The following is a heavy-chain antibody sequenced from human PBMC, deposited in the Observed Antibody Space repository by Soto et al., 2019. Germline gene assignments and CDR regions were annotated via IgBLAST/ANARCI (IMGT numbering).Heavy chain of an antibody. CDR2: INPSGGST. CDR1: GYTFTSYY. CDR3: ARDGQQLVEVPTLGHWFDP. Sequence: QVQLVQSGAEVKKPGASVKVSCTASGYTFTSYYMHWVRQAPGQGLEWMGIINPSGGSTSYAQKFQGRVTMTRDTSTSTVYMELSSLRSEDTAVYYCARDGQQLVEVPTLGHWFDPWGQGTLVTVSS. D-gene: IGHD6-13*01. J-gene: IGHJ5*02. V-gene: IGHV1-46*01.